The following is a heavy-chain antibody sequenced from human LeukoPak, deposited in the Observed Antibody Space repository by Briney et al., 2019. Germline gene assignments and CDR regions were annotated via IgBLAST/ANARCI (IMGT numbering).Heavy chain of an antibody. CDR2: INSDGSST. Sequence: PGGSLRLSCAASGFTFSSYWVHWVRQAPGKGLVWVSRINSDGSSTSYADSVKGRFTISRDNAKNTLYLQMNSLRAEDTAVYYWAKNFGGTVAPSLDYWGQGTLVTVSS. V-gene: IGHV3-74*01. CDR3: AKNFGGTVAPSLDY. D-gene: IGHD4-17*01. CDR1: GFTFSSYW. J-gene: IGHJ4*02.